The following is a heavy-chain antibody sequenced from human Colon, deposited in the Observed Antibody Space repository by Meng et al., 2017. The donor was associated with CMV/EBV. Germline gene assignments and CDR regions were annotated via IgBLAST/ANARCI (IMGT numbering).Heavy chain of an antibody. CDR1: GFTFRNYA. Sequence: GGSLRLPCAASGFTFRNYAMHWVRQPPGKGLEWVAVISNDGSSQYYADSVKGRFTISRDESRSTLFLQMDSLTADDTAVYYCARGGGLFCKVGGCYYPIDRWGQGTLVTVSS. CDR3: ARGGGLFCKVGGCYYPIDR. V-gene: IGHV3-30-3*01. J-gene: IGHJ5*02. CDR2: ISNDGSSQ. D-gene: IGHD2-15*01.